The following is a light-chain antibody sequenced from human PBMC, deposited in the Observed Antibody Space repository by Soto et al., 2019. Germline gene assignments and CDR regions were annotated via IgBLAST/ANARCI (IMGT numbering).Light chain of an antibody. CDR2: GAS. J-gene: IGKJ4*01. CDR3: QQYGSSSLT. CDR1: QSVSSSY. Sequence: IVLTQSPGTLSLSPGERATLSCRASQSVSSSYLAWYQQKPGQAPRLLIYGASSRATGIPDRFSGSGSGTDFTLTISRLEPEDFAVYYCQQYGSSSLTFGGGTKVDI. V-gene: IGKV3-20*01.